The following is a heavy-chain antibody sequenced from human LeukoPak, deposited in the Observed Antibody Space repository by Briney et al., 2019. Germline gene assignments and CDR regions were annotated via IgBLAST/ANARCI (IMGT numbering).Heavy chain of an antibody. D-gene: IGHD3-3*01. CDR3: AKGETVLRFLEWLLYFDY. CDR1: GFTFSSYA. J-gene: IGHJ4*02. V-gene: IGHV3-23*01. CDR2: ISGSGGST. Sequence: GGSLRLSCAASGFTFSSYAMNWVRQAPGKGLEWVSAISGSGGSTYYADSVKGRFTISRDNSKNTLYLQMNSLRAEDTAVYYCAKGETVLRFLEWLLYFDYWGQGTLVTVSS.